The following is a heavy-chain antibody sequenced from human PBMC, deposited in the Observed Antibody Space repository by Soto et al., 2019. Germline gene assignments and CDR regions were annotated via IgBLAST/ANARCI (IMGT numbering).Heavy chain of an antibody. CDR1: GYTFTSYY. CDR2: INPSGGST. CDR3: ARDPNPGSGYDGHYFDY. V-gene: IGHV1-46*03. J-gene: IGHJ4*02. Sequence: GASVKVSCXASGYTFTSYYMHWVRQAPGQGLEWMGIINPSGGSTSYAQKFQGRVTMTRDTSTSTVYMELSSLRSEDTAVYYCARDPNPGSGYDGHYFDYWGQGTLVTVSS. D-gene: IGHD5-12*01.